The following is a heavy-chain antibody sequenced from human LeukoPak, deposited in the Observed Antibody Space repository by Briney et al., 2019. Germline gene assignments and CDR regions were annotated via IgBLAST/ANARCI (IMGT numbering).Heavy chain of an antibody. CDR2: ISGSGGST. Sequence: GGSLRLSCAASGFTFSSYAMSWVRQAPGKGLEWVSAISGSGGSTYYADSVKGRFTISRDNSKNTLYLQMNSLRAEDTAVYYCAKEWYSSGWYSLPWFDPWGQGTLVAVSS. CDR1: GFTFSSYA. J-gene: IGHJ5*02. CDR3: AKEWYSSGWYSLPWFDP. D-gene: IGHD6-19*01. V-gene: IGHV3-23*01.